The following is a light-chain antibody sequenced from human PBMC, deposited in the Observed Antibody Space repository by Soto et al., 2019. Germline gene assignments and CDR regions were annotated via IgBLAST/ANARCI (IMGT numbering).Light chain of an antibody. CDR3: QQLNSYPPLT. V-gene: IGKV1-9*01. J-gene: IGKJ1*01. CDR2: AAS. CDR1: QGISSY. Sequence: DIQLTQSPSFLSASVGDRVTITCRASQGISSYLAWYQQKPGKAPKLLIYAASTLQSGVPSRFSGSGSGTEFTLTISSLQPEDFATYSCQQLNSYPPLTFGQGTKVEI.